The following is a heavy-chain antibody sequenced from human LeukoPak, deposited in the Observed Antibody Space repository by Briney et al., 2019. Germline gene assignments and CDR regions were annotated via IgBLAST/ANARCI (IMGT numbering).Heavy chain of an antibody. CDR2: IYSSGST. V-gene: IGHV4-39*01. D-gene: IGHD6-13*01. Sequence: PSETLSLTCTVSGGSISSSSYYWGWIRQPPGKGLEWIGSIYSSGSTYYNPSLKSRVTISVDTSKSQFSLKLSSVTAADTAVYYCARHRDSSSWSMFIDYWGQGTLVTVSS. J-gene: IGHJ4*02. CDR3: ARHRDSSSWSMFIDY. CDR1: GGSISSSSYY.